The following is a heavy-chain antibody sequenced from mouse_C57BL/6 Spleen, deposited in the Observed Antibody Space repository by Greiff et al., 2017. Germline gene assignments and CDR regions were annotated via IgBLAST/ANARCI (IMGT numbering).Heavy chain of an antibody. J-gene: IGHJ2*01. CDR2: LDPETGGT. D-gene: IGHD1-1*01. Sequence: QVQLQQSGAELVRPGASVTLSCKASGYTFTDYEMHWVKQTPVHGLEWIGALDPETGGTAYNQKFKGKAILTADKSSRTAYMELRSLTSEDSAVYYCTGGSSSFDYWGQGTTRTVSS. V-gene: IGHV1-15*01. CDR1: GYTFTDYE. CDR3: TGGSSSFDY.